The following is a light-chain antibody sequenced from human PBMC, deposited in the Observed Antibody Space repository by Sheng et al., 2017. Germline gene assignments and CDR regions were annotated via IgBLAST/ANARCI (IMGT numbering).Light chain of an antibody. Sequence: DIVMTQTQLSSPVTLGQPASISCKSSQSLVHSDGNTYLSWLHQRPGQPPRLLIYKIFNRMAGVPDRFTGSGAGTDFTLKISRAETEDAGVYYCMQATQFPWTFGQGTKVEIK. J-gene: IGKJ1*01. CDR1: QSLVHSDGNTY. CDR3: MQATQFPWT. CDR2: KIF. V-gene: IGKV2-24*01.